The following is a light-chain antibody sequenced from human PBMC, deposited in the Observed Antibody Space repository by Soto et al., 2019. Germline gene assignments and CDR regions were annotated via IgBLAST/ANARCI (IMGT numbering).Light chain of an antibody. CDR2: GAS. V-gene: IGKV3-15*01. CDR1: QSFSTN. CDR3: QHYNNWPWT. Sequence: EIMKPEGSHNLSVSPGGRATLSCRASQSFSTNLAWYQQKPGQAPRLLIYGASTRATGIPARFSGSGFGTEFTLTISSLQSEDFAVYYCQHYNNWPWTFGQGTKVDI. J-gene: IGKJ1*01.